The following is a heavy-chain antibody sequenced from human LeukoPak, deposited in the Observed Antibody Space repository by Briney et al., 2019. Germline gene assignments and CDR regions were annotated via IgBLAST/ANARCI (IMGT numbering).Heavy chain of an antibody. J-gene: IGHJ5*01. CDR1: GFTFDKYA. V-gene: IGHV3-23*01. CDR2: VGTDGST. Sequence: GGSLRLSCAASGFTFDKYAMSWVRQAPGKGLEWVSSVGTDGSTVYAESAKGRFTVSRDNSNNMLYLQMNSLRADDTAMYYCAKDPVRRSLFLCCSFASWGQGTLVTVSS. CDR3: AKDPVRRSLFLCCSFAS. D-gene: IGHD2-21*01.